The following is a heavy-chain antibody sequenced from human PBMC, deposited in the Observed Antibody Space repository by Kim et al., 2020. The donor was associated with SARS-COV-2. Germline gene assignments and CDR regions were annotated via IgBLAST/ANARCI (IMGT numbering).Heavy chain of an antibody. CDR2: ISAYNGNT. CDR3: ARLGGAARRPGDYYYYGMDV. D-gene: IGHD6-6*01. J-gene: IGHJ6*02. Sequence: ASVKVSCKASGYTFTSYGISWVRQAPGQGLEWMGRISAYNGNTNYAQKLQGRVTMTTDTSTSTAYMELRSLRSDDTAVYYCARLGGAARRPGDYYYYGMDVWGQGTTVTVSS. V-gene: IGHV1-18*01. CDR1: GYTFTSYG.